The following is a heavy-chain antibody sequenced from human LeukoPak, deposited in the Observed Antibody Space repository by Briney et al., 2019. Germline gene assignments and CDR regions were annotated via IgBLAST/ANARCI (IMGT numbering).Heavy chain of an antibody. CDR3: ARGICRGGSCRFDY. V-gene: IGHV4-4*07. D-gene: IGHD2-15*01. CDR1: GGSISSYY. CDR2: IHTGGST. Sequence: PSPSLSPTCTVSGGSISSYYWNWIRQPAGKGLEWIGRIHTGGSTNYNPSLKSRVTMSVDTSKNQLSLKLSSVTAADTAVYYCARGICRGGSCRFDYWGQGTLVTVSS. J-gene: IGHJ4*02.